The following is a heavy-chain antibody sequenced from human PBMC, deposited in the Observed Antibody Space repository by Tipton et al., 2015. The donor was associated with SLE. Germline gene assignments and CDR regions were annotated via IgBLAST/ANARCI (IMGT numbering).Heavy chain of an antibody. CDR3: AREGGSYTAFDY. D-gene: IGHD1-26*01. J-gene: IGHJ4*02. V-gene: IGHV4-4*02. CDR1: GGSISSSNW. Sequence: TLSLTCAVSGGSISSSNWWSWVRQPPGKGLEWIGEIYHSGSTNYNPSLKSRVTISVDTSKNQFSLRLNSVTAADTAVYYCAREGGSYTAFDYWGQGTLVTVSS. CDR2: IYHSGST.